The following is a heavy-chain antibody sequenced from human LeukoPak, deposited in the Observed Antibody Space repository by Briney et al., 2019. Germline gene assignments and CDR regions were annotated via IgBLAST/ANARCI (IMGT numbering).Heavy chain of an antibody. CDR3: ARDRVGATLGYYYYMDV. J-gene: IGHJ6*03. CDR2: INHSGST. D-gene: IGHD1-26*01. CDR1: GGSFSVYY. Sequence: SETLSLTCAVYGGSFSVYYWSWIRQPPGKGLEWIGEINHSGSTNYNPSLKSRVTISVDTSKSQFSLKLSSVTAADTAVYYCARDRVGATLGYYYYMDVWGKGTTVTVSS. V-gene: IGHV4-34*01.